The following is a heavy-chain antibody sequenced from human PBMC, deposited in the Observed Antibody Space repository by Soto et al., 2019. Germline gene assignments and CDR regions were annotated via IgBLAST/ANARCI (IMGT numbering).Heavy chain of an antibody. V-gene: IGHV4-59*01. J-gene: IGHJ4*02. Sequence: PSETLSLTCTVSGGSISSYYWSWIRQPPGKGLEWIGYIYYSGSTNYNPSLKSRVTISVDTSKNQFSLKLSSVTAADTAVYYCASATYYYDSSGYFSYFDYWGQGTLVTVSS. D-gene: IGHD3-22*01. CDR3: ASATYYYDSSGYFSYFDY. CDR1: GGSISSYY. CDR2: IYYSGST.